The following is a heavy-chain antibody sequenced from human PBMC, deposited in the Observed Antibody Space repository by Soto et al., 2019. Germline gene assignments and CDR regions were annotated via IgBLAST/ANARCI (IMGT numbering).Heavy chain of an antibody. Sequence: HPGGSLRLSCAASGFTFSSYWMSWVRQAPGKGLEWVANIKQDGSEKYYVDSVKGRFTISRDNAKNSLYLQMNILRSEDTAVYYCARHPTGYYDFWSGYPPYYMDVWGKGTTVTVSS. CDR3: ARHPTGYYDFWSGYPPYYMDV. CDR2: IKQDGSEK. CDR1: GFTFSSYW. V-gene: IGHV3-7*01. J-gene: IGHJ6*03. D-gene: IGHD3-3*01.